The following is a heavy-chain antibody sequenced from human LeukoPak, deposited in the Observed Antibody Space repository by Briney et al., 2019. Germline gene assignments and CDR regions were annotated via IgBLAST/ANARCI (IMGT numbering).Heavy chain of an antibody. J-gene: IGHJ4*02. CDR3: AKAADYGLGKEAFDY. D-gene: IGHD4-17*01. V-gene: IGHV3-9*03. CDR2: ISWSSSSI. Sequence: GRSLRLACAASGFTFDDYAMDWVRQAPGKGLEWVSCISWSSSSIGYADSVKGRFTISRDNAKNSLYLQMNSLRAEDMALYYCAKAADYGLGKEAFDYWGQGTLVTVSS. CDR1: GFTFDDYA.